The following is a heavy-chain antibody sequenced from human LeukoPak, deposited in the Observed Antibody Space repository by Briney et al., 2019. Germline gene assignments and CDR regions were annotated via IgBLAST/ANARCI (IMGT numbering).Heavy chain of an antibody. CDR3: AKPHSQWSTWFDP. V-gene: IGHV3-23*01. CDR2: ISGSGGSP. J-gene: IGHJ5*02. CDR1: GFTFSSYV. Sequence: GGSLRLSCAASGFTFSSYVMTWVRQAPGKGLEWVSIISGSGGSPYYADSVKGRFIISRDNSQNTLYLQMDSLRDDDTAIYYCAKPHSQWSTWFDPWGQGTLVTVSS. D-gene: IGHD2-15*01.